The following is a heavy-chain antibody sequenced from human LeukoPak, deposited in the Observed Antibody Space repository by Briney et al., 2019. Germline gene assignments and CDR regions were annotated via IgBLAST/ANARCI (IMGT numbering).Heavy chain of an antibody. Sequence: SVKVSCKASGGTFSTYAISWVRQAPGQGLEWMGGIIPIFGTANYAQKFQGRVTITTDESTSTAYMELSSLRSEDTAVYYCARDMSTRVTPISYAFDVWGQGTMVTVSS. CDR2: IIPIFGTA. CDR1: GGTFSTYA. D-gene: IGHD4-23*01. V-gene: IGHV1-69*05. J-gene: IGHJ3*01. CDR3: ARDMSTRVTPISYAFDV.